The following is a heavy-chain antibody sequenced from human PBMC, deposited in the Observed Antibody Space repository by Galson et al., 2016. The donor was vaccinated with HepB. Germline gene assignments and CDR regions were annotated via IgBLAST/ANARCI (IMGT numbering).Heavy chain of an antibody. CDR3: AKSIKTDWNDLDY. J-gene: IGHJ4*02. V-gene: IGHV3-11*01. D-gene: IGHD1-1*01. CDR2: ISSSGDHR. CDR1: GFTFSDYY. Sequence: SLRLSCAASGFTFSDYYMSWIRQAPGKGLEWVSYISSSGDHRFYADSVKGRFTISRDNYQNILYLQMNSLRAEDTAVYYCAKSIKTDWNDLDYWGQGTLVTVSS.